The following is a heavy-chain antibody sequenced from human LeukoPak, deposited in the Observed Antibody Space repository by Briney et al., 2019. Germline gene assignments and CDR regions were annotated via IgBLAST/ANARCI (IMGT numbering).Heavy chain of an antibody. J-gene: IGHJ4*02. CDR1: GFTFSSYG. CDR2: ISYDGSNK. CDR3: AKDVVMAPTNHSLDY. D-gene: IGHD2-8*01. V-gene: IGHV3-30*18. Sequence: GRSLRLSCAASGFTFSSYGRHWVRQAPGKGLGRVAVISYDGSNKFYADSVNGRFTISRDNSKKTLFLQMNSLRVEDAAFYYSAKDVVMAPTNHSLDYWGQGTLVTVSS.